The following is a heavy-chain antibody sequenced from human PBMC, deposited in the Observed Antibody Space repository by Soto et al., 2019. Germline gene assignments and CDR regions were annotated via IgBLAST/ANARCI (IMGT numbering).Heavy chain of an antibody. CDR2: IIPIFGTA. CDR1: GGTFSSYA. J-gene: IGHJ6*02. Sequence: SVKVSCKASGGTFSSYAISWVLQAPGQGLDWMGLIIPIFGTANYAQKFQGRVTITADESTSTAYMELSSLRSEDTAVYYCARVQYPDKDTAMVRRYYYYYYGMDVWGQGTTVTVSS. V-gene: IGHV1-69*13. CDR3: ARVQYPDKDTAMVRRYYYYYYGMDV. D-gene: IGHD5-18*01.